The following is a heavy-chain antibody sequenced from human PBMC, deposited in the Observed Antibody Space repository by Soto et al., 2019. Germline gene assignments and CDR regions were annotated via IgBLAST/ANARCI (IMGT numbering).Heavy chain of an antibody. Sequence: QVQLVQSGAEVKKPGASVKVSCKASGYTFTSYGISWVRQAPGQGLEWMGWISAYNGNTNYAQKLQGRVTMTTDTSTSTAYMELRRLRSDDTAVYYCARDEWDDFWSGYYKSYYYGMDVWGQGTTVTVSS. CDR2: ISAYNGNT. J-gene: IGHJ6*02. CDR3: ARDEWDDFWSGYYKSYYYGMDV. V-gene: IGHV1-18*04. CDR1: GYTFTSYG. D-gene: IGHD3-3*01.